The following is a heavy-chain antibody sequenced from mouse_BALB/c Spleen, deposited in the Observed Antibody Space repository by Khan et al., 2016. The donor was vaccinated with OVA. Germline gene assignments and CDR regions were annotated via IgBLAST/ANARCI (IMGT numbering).Heavy chain of an antibody. J-gene: IGHJ3*01. CDR1: GYSITSGYY. D-gene: IGHD2-1*01. V-gene: IGHV3-6*02. Sequence: EVQLQESGPGLVKPSQSLSLTCSVTGYSITSGYYWSWIRQFPGNRLEWMGYISYDGSNNYNPSLKNRISITRDTSKKQFFLKLNSVTTEYTATYYCASKSYGKGSYWGQGTLVTVSA. CDR2: ISYDGSN. CDR3: ASKSYGKGSY.